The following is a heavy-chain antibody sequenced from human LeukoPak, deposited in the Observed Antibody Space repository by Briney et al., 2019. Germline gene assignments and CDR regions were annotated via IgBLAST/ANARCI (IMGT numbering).Heavy chain of an antibody. D-gene: IGHD3-10*01. V-gene: IGHV4-31*03. CDR1: GGSISSGGYY. CDR3: ARDRGYYGSGSSNWFDP. CDR2: IYYSGST. J-gene: IGHJ5*02. Sequence: SETLSLTCTVSGGSISSGGYYWSWIRQHPGKGLEWIGYIYYSGSTYYNPSLKSRVTISVDTSKNQFSLKLSSVTAADTAVCYCARDRGYYGSGSSNWFDPWGQGTLVTVSS.